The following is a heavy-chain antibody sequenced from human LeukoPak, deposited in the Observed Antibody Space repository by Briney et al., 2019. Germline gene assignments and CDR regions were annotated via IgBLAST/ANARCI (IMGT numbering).Heavy chain of an antibody. CDR2: IYYSGST. CDR1: GGSISSSSYY. D-gene: IGHD3-22*01. Sequence: SETLSLTCTVSGGSISSSSYYWGWIRQPPGKGLEWIGSIYYSGSTYYNPSLKSRVTISVDTSKNQFSLKLSSVTAADTAVYYCARRLDYYDSSCYYLGLAFDIWGQGTMVTVSS. J-gene: IGHJ3*02. V-gene: IGHV4-39*01. CDR3: ARRLDYYDSSCYYLGLAFDI.